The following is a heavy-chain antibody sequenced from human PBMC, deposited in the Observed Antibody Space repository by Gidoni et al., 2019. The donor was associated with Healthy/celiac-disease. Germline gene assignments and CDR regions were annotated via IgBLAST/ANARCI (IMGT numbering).Heavy chain of an antibody. Sequence: EVQLVESGGGLVQPGGSLRLSCAASGFTFSSYWMSWVRQAPGKGLEWVANIKQDGSEKYYVDSVKGRFTISRDNAKNSLYLQMNSLRAEDTAVYYCARSPYYYDSSPTLYFDYWGQGTLVTVSS. D-gene: IGHD3-22*01. CDR1: GFTFSSYW. V-gene: IGHV3-7*01. CDR3: ARSPYYYDSSPTLYFDY. J-gene: IGHJ4*02. CDR2: IKQDGSEK.